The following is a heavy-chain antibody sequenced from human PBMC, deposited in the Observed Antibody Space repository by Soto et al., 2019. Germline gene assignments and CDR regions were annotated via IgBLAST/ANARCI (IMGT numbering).Heavy chain of an antibody. CDR2: INHSGST. CDR3: ARGGRGRKLRDYGMDV. CDR1: GGSFSGYY. D-gene: IGHD3-10*01. V-gene: IGHV4-34*01. J-gene: IGHJ6*02. Sequence: QVQLQQWGAGLLKPSETLSLTCAVYGGSFSGYYWSWIRQPPGKGLEWIGEINHSGSTNYNPSLKSRVTISVDTSKNQFSLKLSSVTAADTAVYYCARGGRGRKLRDYGMDVWGQGTTVTVSS.